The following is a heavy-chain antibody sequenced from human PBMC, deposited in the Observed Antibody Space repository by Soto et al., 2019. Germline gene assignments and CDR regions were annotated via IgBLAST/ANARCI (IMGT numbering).Heavy chain of an antibody. Sequence: QVQLHESGPGLVKSSETLSLTCTVTGVSISSYYWSWIRRPPGKGLEWIGHIYDSGSTNYNPSLESRVTISLDTSTNQFSLKFSSVTAADTAVYYCARAQPFEFHNWFDPWGQGTLVSVSA. D-gene: IGHD3-10*01. CDR2: IYDSGST. CDR1: GVSISSYY. J-gene: IGHJ5*02. V-gene: IGHV4-59*13. CDR3: ARAQPFEFHNWFDP.